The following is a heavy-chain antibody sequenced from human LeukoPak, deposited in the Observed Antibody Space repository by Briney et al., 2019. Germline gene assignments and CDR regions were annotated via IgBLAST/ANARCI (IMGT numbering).Heavy chain of an antibody. CDR1: GFTFSSYG. V-gene: IGHV3-21*01. CDR2: ISSSSSYI. J-gene: IGHJ4*02. D-gene: IGHD3-10*01. CDR3: ARAYGSGRAFDY. Sequence: GGSLRLSCAASGFTFSSYGMNWVRQAPGKGLEWVSSISSSSSYIYYADSVKGRFTISRDNAKNSLYLQMNSLRAEDTAVYYCARAYGSGRAFDYWGQGTLVTVSS.